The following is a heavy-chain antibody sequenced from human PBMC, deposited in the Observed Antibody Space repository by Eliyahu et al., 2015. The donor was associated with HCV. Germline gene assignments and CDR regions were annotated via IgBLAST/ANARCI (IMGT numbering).Heavy chain of an antibody. D-gene: IGHD2-15*01. CDR1: GFXFDDYA. CDR3: AKDYFVVAAAASAAFDI. CDR2: ISWNSGSI. Sequence: EVQLVESGGGLVQPGRSLRLSCAASGFXFDDYAMHWVRQAPGKGLEWVSGISWNSGSIGYADSVKGRFTISRDNAKNSLYLQMNSLRAEDTALYYCAKDYFVVAAAASAAFDIWGQGTMVTVSS. V-gene: IGHV3-9*01. J-gene: IGHJ3*02.